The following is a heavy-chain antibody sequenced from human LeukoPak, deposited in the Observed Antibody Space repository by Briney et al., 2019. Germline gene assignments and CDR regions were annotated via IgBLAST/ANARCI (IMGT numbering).Heavy chain of an antibody. D-gene: IGHD5-18*01. Sequence: SETLSLTCTVSGGSISSGDYYWSWIRQPPGKGLEWIGYIYYSGSTYYNPSLKSRVTISVDTSKNQFSLKLSSVTAADTAVYYCARDRYSYGVGYFDYWGQGTLVTVSS. V-gene: IGHV4-30-4*01. J-gene: IGHJ4*02. CDR1: GGSISSGDYY. CDR2: IYYSGST. CDR3: ARDRYSYGVGYFDY.